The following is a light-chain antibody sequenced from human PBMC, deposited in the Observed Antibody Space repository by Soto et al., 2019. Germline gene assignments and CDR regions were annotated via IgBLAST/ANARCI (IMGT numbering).Light chain of an antibody. J-gene: IGKJ4*01. Sequence: VLTQSPATLSLSPGERATLSCRASQSISTSLAWYQQKPGQAPRLLIYDASNRATGIPARFSGSGSGTDFTLTISSLEPEDFAVYYCQQRSNWPLTFGGGTKVDIK. CDR3: QQRSNWPLT. CDR2: DAS. V-gene: IGKV3-11*01. CDR1: QSISTS.